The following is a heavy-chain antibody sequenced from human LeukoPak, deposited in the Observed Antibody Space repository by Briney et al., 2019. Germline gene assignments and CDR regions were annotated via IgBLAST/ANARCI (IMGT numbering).Heavy chain of an antibody. CDR3: ARGFAPITMVRGVMRGFDP. CDR1: GGSFSGYY. V-gene: IGHV4-34*01. D-gene: IGHD3-10*01. J-gene: IGHJ5*02. CDR2: INHSGST. Sequence: KPSETLSLTCAVYGGSFSGYYWSWIRQPPGKGLEWIGEINHSGSTNYNPSLKSRVTISVDTSKNQFSLKLSSVTAADTAVYYCARGFAPITMVRGVMRGFDPWGQGTLVTVSS.